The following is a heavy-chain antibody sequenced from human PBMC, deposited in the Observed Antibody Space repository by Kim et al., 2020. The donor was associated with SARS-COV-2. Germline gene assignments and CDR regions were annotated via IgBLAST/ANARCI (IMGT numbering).Heavy chain of an antibody. CDR2: LSGSGVST. CDR1: GFTFSSYA. V-gene: IGHV3-23*01. CDR3: AKGYDSSGYYWGVFDY. D-gene: IGHD3-22*01. J-gene: IGHJ4*02. Sequence: GGSLRLSCAASGFTFSSYAMSWVRQAPGKGLEWVSALSGSGVSTYYADSVKGRFTISRDNSKNTLYLQMNSLRAEDTAVYYCAKGYDSSGYYWGVFDYWGQGTLVTVSS.